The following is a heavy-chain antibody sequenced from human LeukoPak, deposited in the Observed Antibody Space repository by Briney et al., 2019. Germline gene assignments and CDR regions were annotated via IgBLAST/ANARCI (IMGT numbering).Heavy chain of an antibody. Sequence: ASVKVSCKASGYTFTSYGVSWVRQAPRQGLEWMGWISPYNDNTNSAQNLQGRVTMITDTSTSTAYMELRSLRSDDTAVYYCARIAYCGGDCYTTYFDYWGQGTLVTVSS. V-gene: IGHV1-18*01. CDR3: ARIAYCGGDCYTTYFDY. CDR1: GYTFTSYG. CDR2: ISPYNDNT. D-gene: IGHD2-21*01. J-gene: IGHJ4*02.